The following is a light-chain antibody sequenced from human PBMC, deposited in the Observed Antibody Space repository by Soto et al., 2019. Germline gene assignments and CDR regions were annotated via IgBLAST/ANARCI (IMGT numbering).Light chain of an antibody. CDR3: LQDYNYPPT. CDR2: AAS. V-gene: IGKV1-6*01. CDR1: QGSRNE. Sequence: AIQMTQSPSSLSASVGDRVTITCRASQGSRNELSWYQQKPGKAPKLLIYAASSLQSGVPSTFSGSGFGTDFTLTISSLQPADLATYYCLQDYNYPPTFGQGTKVEI. J-gene: IGKJ1*01.